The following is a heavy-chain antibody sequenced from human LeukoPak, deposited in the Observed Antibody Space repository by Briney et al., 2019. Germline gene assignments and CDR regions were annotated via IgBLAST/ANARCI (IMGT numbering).Heavy chain of an antibody. V-gene: IGHV3-53*01. CDR2: IYSGGST. CDR3: ARDHPGRAGNYFDY. Sequence: GGSLRLSCAASGFTVSSNYMSWVRQAPGKRLEWVSVIYSGGSTYYADSVKGRFTISRDNSKNTLYLQMNGLRAEDTAVYYCARDHPGRAGNYFDYWGQGTLVTVSS. J-gene: IGHJ4*02. CDR1: GFTVSSNY. D-gene: IGHD6-13*01.